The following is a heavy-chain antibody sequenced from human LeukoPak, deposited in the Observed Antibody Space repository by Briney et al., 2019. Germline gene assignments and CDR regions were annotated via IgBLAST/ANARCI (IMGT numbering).Heavy chain of an antibody. CDR3: ASTKEITGTTDAFDI. Sequence: ASVKVSCKASGYTFTSYYMHWVRQAPGQGLEWMGIIKPSGGSTSYAQKFQGRVTMTRDMSTSTVYMELSSLRSEDTAVYYCASTKEITGTTDAFDIWGQGTMVTVSS. CDR1: GYTFTSYY. D-gene: IGHD1-20*01. V-gene: IGHV1-46*01. J-gene: IGHJ3*02. CDR2: IKPSGGST.